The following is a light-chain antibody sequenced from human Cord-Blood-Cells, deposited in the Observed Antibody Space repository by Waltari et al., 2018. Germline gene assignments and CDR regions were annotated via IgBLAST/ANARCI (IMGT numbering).Light chain of an antibody. CDR1: QSVLYSSNNKNY. V-gene: IGKV4-1*01. CDR2: WAS. CDR3: QQYYSTPYT. Sequence: DIVMTQSPDSLDVSLVERATINCKSSQSVLYSSNNKNYLAWYQQKPGQPPKLLIYWASTRESGVPDRFSGSGSGTDFTLTISSLQAEDVAVYYCQQYYSTPYTFGQGTKLEIK. J-gene: IGKJ2*01.